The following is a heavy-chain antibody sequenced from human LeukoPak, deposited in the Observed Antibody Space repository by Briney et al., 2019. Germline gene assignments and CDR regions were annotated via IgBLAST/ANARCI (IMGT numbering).Heavy chain of an antibody. CDR3: ARISRYYDFWSGFFDY. J-gene: IGHJ4*02. CDR2: IYSGGST. V-gene: IGHV3-53*01. D-gene: IGHD3-3*01. Sequence: PGGSLRLSCAASGFTVSSNYMSWVRQAPGKGLEWVSVIYSGGSTYYADSVKGRFTISRDNSKNTLYLQMNSLRAEDTAVYYCARISRYYDFWSGFFDYWGQGTLVTVSS. CDR1: GFTVSSNY.